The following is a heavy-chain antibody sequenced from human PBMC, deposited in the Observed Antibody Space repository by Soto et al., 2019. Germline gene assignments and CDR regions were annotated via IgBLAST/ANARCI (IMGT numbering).Heavy chain of an antibody. J-gene: IGHJ4*02. CDR2: IIPIFGTP. Sequence: QVQLVQSGAEVKKPGSSVKVSCKASGGIFSTYAISWLRQAPGQGFAWMGGIIPIFGTPNYAQRFQGRATITADESTSTAYMELSRLRSEDTAVYYCARDRDDYGSGNYYNRIDFWGQGTLVTVSS. CDR1: GGIFSTYA. V-gene: IGHV1-69*01. D-gene: IGHD3-10*01. CDR3: ARDRDDYGSGNYYNRIDF.